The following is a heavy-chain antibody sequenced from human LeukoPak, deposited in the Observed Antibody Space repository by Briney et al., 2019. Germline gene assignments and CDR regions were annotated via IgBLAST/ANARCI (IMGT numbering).Heavy chain of an antibody. D-gene: IGHD2-2*01. J-gene: IGHJ5*02. CDR2: IRYDGSNK. CDR3: ARHQNGVVPAAVSLHDWFGP. CDR1: GFTFSSYG. V-gene: IGHV3-30*02. Sequence: GGSLRLSCAASGFTFSSYGMHWVRQAPGKGLEWVAFIRYDGSNKYYADSVKGRFTISRDNSKNTLYLQMNSLRAEDTAVYYCARHQNGVVPAAVSLHDWFGPWGQGTLVTVSS.